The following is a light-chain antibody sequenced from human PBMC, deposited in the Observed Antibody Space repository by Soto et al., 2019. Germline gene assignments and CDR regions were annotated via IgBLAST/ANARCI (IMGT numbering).Light chain of an antibody. V-gene: IGLV2-23*03. CDR2: EGS. J-gene: IGLJ2*01. CDR1: SSDVGSYNF. CDR3: CSYAGSSTFLV. Sequence: QSALTQPASVSGSPGQSITISCTGTSSDVGSYNFVSWYQQHPGKAPKLMIYEGSKRPSGVSNRFSGSKSGNTASLTISGLQAEDEADYYCCSYAGSSTFLVFGGGTKLTVL.